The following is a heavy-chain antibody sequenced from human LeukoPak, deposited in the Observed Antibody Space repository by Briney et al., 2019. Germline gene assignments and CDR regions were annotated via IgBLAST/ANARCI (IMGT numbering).Heavy chain of an antibody. J-gene: IGHJ4*02. Sequence: PGGSLRLSCAASGFTFSNYGMHWVRQAPGKGLEWVADISYDGSNKYYVDSVKGRFTISRDNSKNTLYLQMNSLRTDDTAVYYCAKEGATRDFDYWGQGTLVTVSS. CDR1: GFTFSNYG. D-gene: IGHD1-26*01. V-gene: IGHV3-30*18. CDR3: AKEGATRDFDY. CDR2: ISYDGSNK.